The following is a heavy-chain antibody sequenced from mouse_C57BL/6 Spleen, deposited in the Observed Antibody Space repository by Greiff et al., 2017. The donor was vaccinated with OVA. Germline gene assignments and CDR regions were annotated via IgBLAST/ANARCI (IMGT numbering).Heavy chain of an antibody. J-gene: IGHJ2*01. CDR1: GYSFTGYY. CDR2: INPSTGGT. D-gene: IGHD3-2*02. V-gene: IGHV1-43*01. CDR3: ARGSSGLNYFDY. Sequence: EVQLQQSGPELVKPGASVKISCKASGYSFTGYYMHWVKQSSEKSLEWIGEINPSTGGTSYNQKFKGKATLTVDNSSSTAYMQLKSLTSEDSAVYYCARGSSGLNYFDYWGQGTTLTVSS.